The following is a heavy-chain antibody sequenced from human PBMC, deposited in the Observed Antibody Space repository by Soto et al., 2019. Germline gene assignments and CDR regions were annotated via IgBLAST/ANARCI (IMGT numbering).Heavy chain of an antibody. V-gene: IGHV1-8*01. CDR1: GSTFTNYD. D-gene: IGHD3-3*01. CDR3: ASEGIRSGYYQIAHDYYNYCCVDV. J-gene: IGHJ6*02. CDR2: MNLHFGKT. Sequence: ASVKVSCKASGSTFTNYDINWVRQATGQGLEWMGWMNLHFGKTSYAQRLQGRVTMTRNTSTSTAYMELSSLTSEDTAMYYCASEGIRSGYYQIAHDYYNYCCVDVWGQGTTVTVSS.